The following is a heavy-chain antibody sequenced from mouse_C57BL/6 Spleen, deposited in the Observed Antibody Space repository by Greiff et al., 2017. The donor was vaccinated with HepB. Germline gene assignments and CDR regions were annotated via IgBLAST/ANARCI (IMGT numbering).Heavy chain of an antibody. Sequence: EVMLVESGGGLVKPGGSLKLSCAASGFTFSSYTMSWVRQTPEKRLEWVATISGGGGNTYYPDSVKGRFTISRYNAKNTLYLQMSSLRSEDTALYYCARQNGYDDAMDYWGQGTSVTVSS. CDR3: ARQNGYDDAMDY. J-gene: IGHJ4*01. V-gene: IGHV5-9*01. CDR2: ISGGGGNT. D-gene: IGHD2-2*01. CDR1: GFTFSSYT.